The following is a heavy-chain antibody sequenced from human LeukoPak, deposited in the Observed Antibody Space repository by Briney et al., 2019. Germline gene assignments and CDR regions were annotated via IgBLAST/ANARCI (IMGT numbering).Heavy chain of an antibody. J-gene: IGHJ6*02. CDR2: INHSGST. CDR3: ARGGVPYGMDV. D-gene: IGHD6-6*01. V-gene: IGHV4-34*01. CDR1: GGSFSGYY. Sequence: SETLSLTCAVYGGSFSGYYWSWIRQPPGKGLERNGEINHSGSTDYSPSLKGRVTISVVTSKNQFSLKLSSVTAADTAVYYCARGGVPYGMDVWGQGTTVTVSS.